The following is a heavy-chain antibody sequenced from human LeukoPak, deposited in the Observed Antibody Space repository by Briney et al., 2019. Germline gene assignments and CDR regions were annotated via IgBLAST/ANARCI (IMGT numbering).Heavy chain of an antibody. Sequence: ASVKVSCKASGYSFPNYGISWVRQAPGQGLEWMGWISAYNGYTNYAQKFQGRVTMTTDTSTTTAYMELRSLRSDDTAVYYCARDLGEWELNYWGQGTLVTVSS. D-gene: IGHD1-26*01. CDR3: ARDLGEWELNY. V-gene: IGHV1-18*01. J-gene: IGHJ4*02. CDR1: GYSFPNYG. CDR2: ISAYNGYT.